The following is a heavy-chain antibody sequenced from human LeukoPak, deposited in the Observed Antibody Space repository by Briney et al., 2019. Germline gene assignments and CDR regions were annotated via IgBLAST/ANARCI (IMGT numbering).Heavy chain of an antibody. CDR2: INPNSGGT. J-gene: IGHJ4*02. V-gene: IGHV1-2*02. CDR3: ARDSPNSGSQGH. CDR1: GYTFTGYY. D-gene: IGHD1-26*01. Sequence: ASVKVSCKASGYTFTGYYMHWVRQAPGQGLEWMGWINPNSGGTNYAQKFQGRVTMTRDTSISTAYMELSRLRSDDTAVYYRARDSPNSGSQGHWGQGTLVTVSS.